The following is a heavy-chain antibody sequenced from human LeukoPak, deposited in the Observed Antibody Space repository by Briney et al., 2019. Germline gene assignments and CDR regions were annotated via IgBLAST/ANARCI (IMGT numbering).Heavy chain of an antibody. CDR2: INPNSGDT. CDR3: ASGGDSSMY. Sequence: ASVKVSCKACGYTFTGYYMHWVRPAPGQGLACMGWINPNSGDTDYAQEFQGRVDMTRDTYVTTAYMDVSSVTSDDTAVDYCASGGDSSMYGGQGALVTVSS. CDR1: GYTFTGYY. V-gene: IGHV1-2*02. D-gene: IGHD2-21*01. J-gene: IGHJ4*02.